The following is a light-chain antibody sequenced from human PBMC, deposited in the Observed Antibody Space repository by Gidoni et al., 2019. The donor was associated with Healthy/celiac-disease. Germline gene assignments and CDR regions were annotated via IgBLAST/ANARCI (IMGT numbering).Light chain of an antibody. CDR3: QQYGSSPEWT. J-gene: IGKJ1*01. CDR1: QSVSSSY. Sequence: VLTQSPGTLSLSPGERATLSCRASQSVSSSYLAWYQQKPCQAPRLLIYGSSSRATGIPDRFSGSGSGTDFTLTISRLEPEDFAVYYCQQYGSSPEWTFGQGTKVEIK. V-gene: IGKV3-20*01. CDR2: GSS.